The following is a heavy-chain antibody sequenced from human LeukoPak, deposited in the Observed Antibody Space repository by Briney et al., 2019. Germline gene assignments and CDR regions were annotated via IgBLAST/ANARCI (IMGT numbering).Heavy chain of an antibody. CDR3: AELGITMIGGV. J-gene: IGHJ6*04. CDR1: GFTFSYYW. CDR2: IKEDGSDK. V-gene: IGHV3-7*01. D-gene: IGHD3-10*02. Sequence: GGSLRLSCAASGFTFSYYWMSWVRQAPGKGLEWVANIKEDGSDKYYVDSVKGRFTISRDNAKNSLYLQMNSLRAEDTAVYYCAELGITMIGGVWGKGTTVTIFS.